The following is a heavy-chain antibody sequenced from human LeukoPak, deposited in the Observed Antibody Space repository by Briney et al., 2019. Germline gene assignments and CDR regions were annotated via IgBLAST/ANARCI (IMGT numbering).Heavy chain of an antibody. Sequence: TSGGSLRLSCAASGFTFSDYYMSWLRQAPGKGLEWVSYISSSGSTIYYADSVKGRFTISRDNAKNSLYLQMNSLRAEDTAVYYCARVPFLEWLLYLGYMDVWGKGTTVTVSS. J-gene: IGHJ6*03. CDR2: ISSSGSTI. D-gene: IGHD3-3*01. CDR3: ARVPFLEWLLYLGYMDV. V-gene: IGHV3-11*04. CDR1: GFTFSDYY.